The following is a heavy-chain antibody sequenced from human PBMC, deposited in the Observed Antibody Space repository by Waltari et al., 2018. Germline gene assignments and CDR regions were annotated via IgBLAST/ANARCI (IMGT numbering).Heavy chain of an antibody. V-gene: IGHV3-23*03. D-gene: IGHD1-7*01. J-gene: IGHJ4*02. CDR1: GFTFSSYA. Sequence: EVPLLESGGGLVQPGGSLRLSCAASGFTFSSYAMSWVRQAPGKGLEWVSFIYSGGSTYYADSVQGRFTISRDNSKNTLYLQMNSLRAEDTAVYYCAKDGTGTTRYWGQGTLVTVSS. CDR3: AKDGTGTTRY. CDR2: FIYSGGST.